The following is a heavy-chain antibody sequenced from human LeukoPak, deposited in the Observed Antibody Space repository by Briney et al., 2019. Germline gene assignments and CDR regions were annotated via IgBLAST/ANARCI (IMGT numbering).Heavy chain of an antibody. J-gene: IGHJ4*02. CDR1: GFTFSSYS. D-gene: IGHD4-17*01. Sequence: GGSLRLSCAASGFTFSSYSMNWVRQAPGKGLEWVSAISGSGGSTYYADSVKGRFTISRDNSKNTLYLQMNILGAEDTAVYYCARGGRTLIDYGDYVWGQGTLVTVSS. CDR3: ARGGRTLIDYGDYV. V-gene: IGHV3-23*01. CDR2: ISGSGGST.